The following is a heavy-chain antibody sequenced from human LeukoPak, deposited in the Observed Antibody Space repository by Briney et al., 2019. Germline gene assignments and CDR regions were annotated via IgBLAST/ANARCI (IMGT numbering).Heavy chain of an antibody. CDR2: IYYSGST. D-gene: IGHD3-3*01. V-gene: IGHV4-59*01. CDR3: ASGYYDFWSGYSASPPDY. CDR1: GGSISSYY. J-gene: IGHJ4*02. Sequence: PSETLSLTCTVSGGSISSYYWSWIRQPPGKGLEWIGCIYYSGSTNYNPSLKSRVTISVDTSKNQFSLKLSSVTAADTAVYYCASGYYDFWSGYSASPPDYWGQGTLVTVSS.